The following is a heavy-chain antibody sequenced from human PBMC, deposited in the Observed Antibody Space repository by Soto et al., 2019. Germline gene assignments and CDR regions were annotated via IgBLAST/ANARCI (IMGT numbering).Heavy chain of an antibody. J-gene: IGHJ4*02. CDR1: AYSFRDYY. V-gene: IGHV1-46*01. Sequence: ASVKVSCKTSAYSFRDYYMHWVRQAPGQGLEWMGTINPYDGGTNYAQKVQGRVIMTRNTSTKTVYMELTSLRSEDTAVYYCAREVPGGYYFDSWGRGTLVTVSS. CDR2: INPYDGGT. CDR3: AREVPGGYYFDS. D-gene: IGHD3-16*01.